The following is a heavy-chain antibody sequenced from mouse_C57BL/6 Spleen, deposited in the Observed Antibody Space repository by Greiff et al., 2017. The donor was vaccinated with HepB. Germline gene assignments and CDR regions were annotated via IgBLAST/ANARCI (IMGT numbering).Heavy chain of an antibody. CDR2: ISSGGSYT. CDR1: GFTFSSYG. CDR3: ARHKLGYYFDY. J-gene: IGHJ2*01. V-gene: IGHV5-6*01. D-gene: IGHD4-1*01. Sequence: EVKVVESGGDLVKPGGSLKLSCAASGFTFSSYGMSWVRQTPDKRLEWVATISSGGSYTYYPDSVKGRFTISRDNAKNTLYLQMSSLKSEDTAMYYCARHKLGYYFDYWGQGTTLTVSS.